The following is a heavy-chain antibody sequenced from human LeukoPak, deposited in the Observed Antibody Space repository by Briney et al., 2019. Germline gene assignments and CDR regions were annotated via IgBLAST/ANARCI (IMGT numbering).Heavy chain of an antibody. CDR3: ARGLSIAARRFDY. CDR2: INHSGST. Sequence: PSETLSLTCAVYGGSFSGYYWSWIRQPPGKGLEWIGEINHSGSTNYNPSLKSRVTISVDTSKNQFSLKLSSVTAADTAVYYCARGLSIAARRFDYWGQGTLVTVSS. D-gene: IGHD6-6*01. CDR1: GGSFSGYY. J-gene: IGHJ4*02. V-gene: IGHV4-34*01.